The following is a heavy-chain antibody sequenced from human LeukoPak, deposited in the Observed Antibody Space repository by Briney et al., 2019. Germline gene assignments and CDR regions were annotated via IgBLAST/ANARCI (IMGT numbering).Heavy chain of an antibody. CDR1: GFTFSNAW. CDR2: IESKTDGGTT. V-gene: IGHV3-15*04. J-gene: IGHJ4*02. CDR3: TTEWGSGGSCYPY. Sequence: PGGSLRLSCAASGFTFSNAWMSWVRQAPGKGLEWVGRIESKTDGGTTDYAAPVKGRFTISRDDSKNTLYPQMNSLKTEDTAVYYCTTEWGSGGSCYPYWGQGTLVTVSS. D-gene: IGHD2-15*01.